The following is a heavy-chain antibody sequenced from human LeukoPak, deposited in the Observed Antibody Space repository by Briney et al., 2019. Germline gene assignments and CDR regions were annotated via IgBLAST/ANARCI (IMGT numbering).Heavy chain of an antibody. D-gene: IGHD3-3*01. V-gene: IGHV3-74*01. CDR3: ARGRITIFGVVTEIFDY. CDR2: INSDGSST. Sequence: PGGSLRLSCAASGFTFSSYWMHWVRQAPGKGLVWVSRINSDGSSTSYADSVKGRFTISRDNAKNTLYLQMSSLRAEDTAVYYCARGRITIFGVVTEIFDYWGQGTLVTVSS. J-gene: IGHJ4*02. CDR1: GFTFSSYW.